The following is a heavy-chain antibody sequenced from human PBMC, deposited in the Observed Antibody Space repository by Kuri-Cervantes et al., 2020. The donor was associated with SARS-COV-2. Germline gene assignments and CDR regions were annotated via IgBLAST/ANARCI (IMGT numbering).Heavy chain of an antibody. J-gene: IGHJ4*02. D-gene: IGHD3-10*01. V-gene: IGHV3-49*03. CDR1: GFTFSSYA. CDR2: IRSKAYGGTT. CDR3: TRDVKGGFGKYPPY. Sequence: GESLKISCAASGFTFSSYAMSWFRQAPGKGLEWVGFIRSKAYGGTTEYAASVKGRFTISRDDSKSIAYLQMNSLKTEDTAVYYCTRDVKGGFGKYPPYWGQGTLVTVSS.